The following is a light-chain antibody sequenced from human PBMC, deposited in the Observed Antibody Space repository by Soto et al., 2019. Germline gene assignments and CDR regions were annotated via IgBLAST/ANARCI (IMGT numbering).Light chain of an antibody. CDR3: QQYNNWPLT. J-gene: IGKJ4*01. V-gene: IGKV3-15*01. Sequence: EIVMPQSPATLSVSPGERAKFSCRASQSVRNNLAWFQQKPGQAPRLLIYGASTRATSNPARFSGSGSGTEFTLTISRLQSEDFAVYYCQQYNNWPLTFVGGSKVEIK. CDR1: QSVRNN. CDR2: GAS.